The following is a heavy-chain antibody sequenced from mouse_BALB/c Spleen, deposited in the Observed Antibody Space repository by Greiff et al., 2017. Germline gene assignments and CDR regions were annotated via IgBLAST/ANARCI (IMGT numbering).Heavy chain of an antibody. CDR1: GYTFTSYW. CDR3: ARSNDGGGDYFDY. J-gene: IGHJ2*01. D-gene: IGHD2-12*01. Sequence: QVQLQQSGAELVKPGASVKLSCKASGYTFTSYWMHWVKQRPGQGLEWIGYINPSTGYTEYNQKFQDKATLTADKSSSTAYMQLSSLTSEDSAVYYCARSNDGGGDYFDYWGQGTTLTVSA. CDR2: INPSTGYT. V-gene: IGHV1-7*01.